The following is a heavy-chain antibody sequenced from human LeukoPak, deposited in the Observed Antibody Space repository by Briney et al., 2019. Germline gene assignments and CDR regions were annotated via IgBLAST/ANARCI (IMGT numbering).Heavy chain of an antibody. CDR1: GYTFTGYY. J-gene: IGHJ6*02. CDR3: AREHDATVPYYNGMDV. D-gene: IGHD4-17*01. CDR2: ISAYNGDT. V-gene: IGHV1-18*04. Sequence: GASVKVSCKASGYTFTGYYMHWVRQAPGQGLEWMGWISAYNGDTHYSQKLQGRVTVTTVTSTSTAYMELRSLTSDDTAVYYCAREHDATVPYYNGMDVWGQGTTVTVSS.